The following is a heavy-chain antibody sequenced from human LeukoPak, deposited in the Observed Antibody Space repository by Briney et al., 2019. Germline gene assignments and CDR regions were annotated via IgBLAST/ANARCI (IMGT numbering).Heavy chain of an antibody. V-gene: IGHV3-21*01. Sequence: GGSLRLSCTASGFTFSSYSLNWVRQAPGKGLEWVSSVSTGSNYIYYADSVKGRFTISRDNDKNSLYLQMNSLRVEDTAVYYCAXVFRPSLTVFXIRXAFDI. CDR3: AXVFRPSLTVFXIRXAFDI. CDR1: GFTFSSYS. CDR2: VSTGSNYI. D-gene: IGHD3/OR15-3a*01. J-gene: IGHJ3*02.